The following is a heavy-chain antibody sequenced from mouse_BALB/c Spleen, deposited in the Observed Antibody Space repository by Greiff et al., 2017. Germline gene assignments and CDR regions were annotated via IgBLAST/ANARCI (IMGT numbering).Heavy chain of an antibody. Sequence: EVKLMESGGGLVQPGGSLKLSCAASGFTFSSYGMSWVRQTPDKRLQLVATINSNGGSTYYPDSVKGRFTISRDNARNILYLQMSSLRSEDTAMYYCARDYYGSSYFDYWGQGTTLTVSS. CDR1: GFTFSSYG. J-gene: IGHJ2*01. CDR3: ARDYYGSSYFDY. D-gene: IGHD1-1*01. CDR2: INSNGGST. V-gene: IGHV5-6-3*01.